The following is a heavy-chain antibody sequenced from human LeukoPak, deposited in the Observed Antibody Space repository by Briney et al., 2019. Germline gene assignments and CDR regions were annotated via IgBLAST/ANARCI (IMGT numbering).Heavy chain of an antibody. V-gene: IGHV3-30*18. CDR2: ISYDGSNK. Sequence: GGSLRLSCAASGFTFSSYGMHWVRQAPGKGLESVAVISYDGSNKYYADSVKGRFTISRDNSKNTLYLQMNSLRAEDTAVYYCAKDTGYCSGGSCYWLDYWGQGTLVTVSS. J-gene: IGHJ4*02. CDR1: GFTFSSYG. D-gene: IGHD2-15*01. CDR3: AKDTGYCSGGSCYWLDY.